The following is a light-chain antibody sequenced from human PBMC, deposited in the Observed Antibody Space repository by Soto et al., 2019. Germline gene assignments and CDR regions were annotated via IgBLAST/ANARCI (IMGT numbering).Light chain of an antibody. J-gene: IGKJ5*01. Sequence: DIQMTQSPSSVSASVGDRVTITCRASQRLNYLAWYQQKPGKAPNLLIYEATNLQSGVPPRFSGSGSGTDFTLTISSLQPEDFATYFCQQANSFPITFGQGTRLEIK. CDR1: QRLNY. V-gene: IGKV1-12*01. CDR3: QQANSFPIT. CDR2: EAT.